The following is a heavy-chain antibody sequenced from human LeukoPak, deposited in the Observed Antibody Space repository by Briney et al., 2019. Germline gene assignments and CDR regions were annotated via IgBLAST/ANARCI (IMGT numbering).Heavy chain of an antibody. CDR1: GYSFTSYW. CDR2: IYPGDSDT. Sequence: GESLKISCKGSGYSFTSYWIGWVRPMPGKGLEWMGIIYPGDSDTRYSPSFQGQVTISADKSISTAYLQWSSLKASDTAMYYCARGLYDSSGYYTNWFDPWGQGTLVTVS. V-gene: IGHV5-51*01. D-gene: IGHD3-22*01. J-gene: IGHJ5*02. CDR3: ARGLYDSSGYYTNWFDP.